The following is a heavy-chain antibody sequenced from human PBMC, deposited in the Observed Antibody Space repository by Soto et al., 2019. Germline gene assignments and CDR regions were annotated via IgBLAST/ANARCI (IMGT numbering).Heavy chain of an antibody. CDR1: EGTFNSYA. CDR3: AIGPSCWYADFLAS. Sequence: QAQVVQSGAEVRKPGSSVKLSCKASEGTFNSYAIAWVRQAPGQGLEWMGGIIPYYNTLNYAQKFQDRVTTTADASTNTVYMELSSLTSDDTAVYFCAIGPSCWYADFLASWAQRPLVTASS. CDR2: IIPYYNTL. V-gene: IGHV1-69*01. D-gene: IGHD6-13*01. J-gene: IGHJ4*02.